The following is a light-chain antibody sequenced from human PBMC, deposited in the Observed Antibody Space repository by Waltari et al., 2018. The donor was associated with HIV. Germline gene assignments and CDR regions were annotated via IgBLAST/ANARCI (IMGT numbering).Light chain of an antibody. CDR1: SSDVGDYNY. Sequence: QSALTQPPSASGSPGQSVTISCTGISSDVGDYNYVSWYQQHPGNAPQLMIYAVNKRRGGVPDRVWGSKSGNTASLTVSGLQAEDEADYYCSSYVGSNRVFGGGTKLTVL. V-gene: IGLV2-8*01. CDR3: SSYVGSNRV. CDR2: AVN. J-gene: IGLJ3*02.